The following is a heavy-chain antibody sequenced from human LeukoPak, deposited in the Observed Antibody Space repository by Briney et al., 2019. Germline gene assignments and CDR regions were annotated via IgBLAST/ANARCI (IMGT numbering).Heavy chain of an antibody. CDR1: GFTFSSYD. CDR2: IGTAGDT. J-gene: IGHJ6*02. Sequence: QPGGSLRLSCAASGFTFSSYDMHWVRQATGKGLEWVSAIGTAGDTYYPGSVKGRFTISRENAKNSLYLQMNSLRAGDTAVYYCARGYCSGGSCYYYYGMDVWGQGTTVTVSS. CDR3: ARGYCSGGSCYYYYGMDV. V-gene: IGHV3-13*01. D-gene: IGHD2-15*01.